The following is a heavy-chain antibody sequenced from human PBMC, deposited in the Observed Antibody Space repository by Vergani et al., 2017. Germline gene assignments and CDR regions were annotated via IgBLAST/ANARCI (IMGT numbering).Heavy chain of an antibody. V-gene: IGHV4-34*01. Sequence: QVQLQQWGAGLLKPSETLSLTCAVYGGSFSGYYWSWIRQPPGKGLEWIGEINHSGSTNYNPSLKSRVTISVDTSKNQFSLKLSSVTAADTAVYYCARGWGNRRCGESFDYWGQGTLVTVSS. CDR3: ARGWGNRRCGESFDY. CDR1: GGSFSGYY. D-gene: IGHD3-10*01. J-gene: IGHJ4*02. CDR2: INHSGST.